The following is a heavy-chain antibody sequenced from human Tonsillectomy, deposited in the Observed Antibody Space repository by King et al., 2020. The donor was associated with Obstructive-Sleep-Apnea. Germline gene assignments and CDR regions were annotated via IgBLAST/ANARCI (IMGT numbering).Heavy chain of an antibody. J-gene: IGHJ5*02. Sequence: VQLQESGPGLVKPSQTLSLTCTVSGGSIRSGDYYWSWIRQHPGKGLGWIGYIYYSGSTYYNPSLKSRVTISVDTSKNQVSLKLSSVTAADTAVYYCARSGPRHGPRFDPWGQGTLVTVSS. CDR3: ARSGPRHGPRFDP. CDR2: IYYSGST. D-gene: IGHD4-17*01. V-gene: IGHV4-31*03. CDR1: GGSIRSGDYY.